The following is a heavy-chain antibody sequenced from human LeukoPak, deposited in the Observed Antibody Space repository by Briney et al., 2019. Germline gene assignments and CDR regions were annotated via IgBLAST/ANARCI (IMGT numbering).Heavy chain of an antibody. Sequence: GGSLRLSCAASGFTFSSYGMHWVPQAPGKELEWVAFIRYDGSNRYYADSVKGRFTISRDNSKNTLYLQMNSLRAEDTAVYYCAKGTDSSGYFGSWGQGTLVTVSS. CDR2: IRYDGSNR. D-gene: IGHD3-22*01. CDR3: AKGTDSSGYFGS. CDR1: GFTFSSYG. V-gene: IGHV3-30*02. J-gene: IGHJ5*02.